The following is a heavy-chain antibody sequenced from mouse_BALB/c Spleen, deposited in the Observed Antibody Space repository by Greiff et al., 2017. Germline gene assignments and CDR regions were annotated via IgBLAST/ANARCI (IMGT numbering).Heavy chain of an antibody. CDR2: ISTYYGDA. Sequence: QVQLQQSGAELVRPGVSVKISCKGSGYTFTDYAMHWVKQSHAKSLEWIGVISTYYGDASYNQKFKGKATMTVDKSSSTAYMELARLTSEDSAIYYCARGEYGSSYVRGFDYWGQGTTLTVSS. V-gene: IGHV1S137*01. CDR3: ARGEYGSSYVRGFDY. CDR1: GYTFTDYA. D-gene: IGHD1-1*01. J-gene: IGHJ2*01.